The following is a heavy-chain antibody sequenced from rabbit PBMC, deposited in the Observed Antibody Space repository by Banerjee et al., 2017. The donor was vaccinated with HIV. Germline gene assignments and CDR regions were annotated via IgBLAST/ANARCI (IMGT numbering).Heavy chain of an antibody. Sequence: QSLEESGGDLVKPGASLTLTCTASGFSFSNSYYMCWVRQAPGKGLEWIGCIYTSSGSTYYASWAKGRFTISKTSSTTMTLQMTSLTAADTATYFCAREYGSNGDYYFGTNGMDLWGQGTLVTVS. CDR3: AREYGSNGDYYFGTNGMDL. CDR2: IYTSSGST. D-gene: IGHD1-1*01. J-gene: IGHJ6*01. V-gene: IGHV1S40*01. CDR1: GFSFSNSYY.